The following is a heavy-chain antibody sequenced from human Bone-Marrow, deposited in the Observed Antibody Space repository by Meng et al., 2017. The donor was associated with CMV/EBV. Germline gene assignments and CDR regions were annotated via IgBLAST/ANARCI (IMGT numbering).Heavy chain of an antibody. V-gene: IGHV3-30*02. D-gene: IGHD3-10*01. CDR3: ARETAGAFDI. Sequence: GESLKISCAASGFTFSSYGMHWVRQAPGKGLEWVAFIRYDGSNKYYADSVKGRFTISRDNSKNTLYLQMNSLRAEDTAVYYCARETAGAFDIWGQGTMVTVSS. CDR1: GFTFSSYG. CDR2: IRYDGSNK. J-gene: IGHJ3*02.